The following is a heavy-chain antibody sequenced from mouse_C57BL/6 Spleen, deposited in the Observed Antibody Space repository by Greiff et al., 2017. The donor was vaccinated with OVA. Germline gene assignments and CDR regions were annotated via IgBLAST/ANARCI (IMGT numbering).Heavy chain of an antibody. J-gene: IGHJ4*01. Sequence: VQLQQSGPVLVKPGASVKMSCKASGYTFTDYYMNWVKQSHGKSIEWIGVINPYNGGTSYNQKFKGKATLTVDKSSSTDYMELNSLTSEDSAVYYCARSGPSVAMDYWGQGTSVTVSS. CDR1: GYTFTDYY. CDR3: ARSGPSVAMDY. CDR2: INPYNGGT. D-gene: IGHD3-2*02. V-gene: IGHV1-19*01.